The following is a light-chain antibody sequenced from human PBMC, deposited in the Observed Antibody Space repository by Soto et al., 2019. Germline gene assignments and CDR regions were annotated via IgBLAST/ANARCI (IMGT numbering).Light chain of an antibody. CDR3: QQYNNWPPWT. V-gene: IGKV3D-15*01. Sequence: EIVMTQSKTTLSVSPGERATLSCRASQSVRSNLAWYQQKPGQAPRLLIYGASNRATGIPDRFSGNGSGTDFTLTISRLEPEDFAVYYCQQYNNWPPWTFGQRTKVDTK. CDR1: QSVRSN. J-gene: IGKJ1*01. CDR2: GAS.